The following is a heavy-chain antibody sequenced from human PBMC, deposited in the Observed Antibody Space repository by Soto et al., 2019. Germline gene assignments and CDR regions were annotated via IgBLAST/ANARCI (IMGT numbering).Heavy chain of an antibody. D-gene: IGHD4-17*01. V-gene: IGHV3-9*01. CDR3: AKDKDYGDPPAFDI. CDR1: GFTFDDYA. J-gene: IGHJ3*02. Sequence: EVQLVESGGGLVQPGRSLRLSCAASGFTFDDYAMHWVRQAPGKGLEWVSGTSWNSGSIGYADSVKGRFTISRDNAKNSLYLQMNSLRAEDTALYYCAKDKDYGDPPAFDIWGQGTMVTVSS. CDR2: TSWNSGSI.